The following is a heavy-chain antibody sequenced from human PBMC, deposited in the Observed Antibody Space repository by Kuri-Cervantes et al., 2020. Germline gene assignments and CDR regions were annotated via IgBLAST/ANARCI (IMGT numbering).Heavy chain of an antibody. V-gene: IGHV1-69*05. CDR2: IIPIFGTA. CDR1: GGTFSSYA. D-gene: IGHD1-26*01. Sequence: SVKVSCKASGGTFSSYAISWVRQAPGQGLEWMGGIIPIFGTANYAQKFQGRVTITTDESTSTAYMELSSLRSEDTAVYYCAREYSGTTGYFDYWGQGTLITVSS. J-gene: IGHJ4*02. CDR3: AREYSGTTGYFDY.